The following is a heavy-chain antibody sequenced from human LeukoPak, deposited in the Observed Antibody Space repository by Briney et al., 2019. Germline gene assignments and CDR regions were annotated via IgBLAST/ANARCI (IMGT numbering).Heavy chain of an antibody. V-gene: IGHV4-59*12. D-gene: IGHD2-21*02. J-gene: IGHJ3*02. CDR3: AREVVTASAFDI. CDR2: IYYSGST. CDR1: GGSISSYY. Sequence: SETLPLTCTVSGGSISSYYWSWIRQPPGKGLEWIGYIYYSGSTNYNPSLKSRVTISVDTSKNQFSLKLSSVTAADTAVYYCAREVVTASAFDIWGQGTMVAVSS.